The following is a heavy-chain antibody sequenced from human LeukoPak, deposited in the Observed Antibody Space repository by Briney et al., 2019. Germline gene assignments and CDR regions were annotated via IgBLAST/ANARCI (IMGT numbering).Heavy chain of an antibody. V-gene: IGHV4-59*01. CDR1: GGSISSYY. Sequence: SETLSLPCTVSGGSISSYYWSWIRHPPGKGLEWIGYIYYSGSTNYNPSLKSRVTISVDTSKNQFSLKLSSVTAADTAVYYCARGGYGPFDYWGQGTLVTVSS. D-gene: IGHD5-18*01. J-gene: IGHJ4*02. CDR3: ARGGYGPFDY. CDR2: IYYSGST.